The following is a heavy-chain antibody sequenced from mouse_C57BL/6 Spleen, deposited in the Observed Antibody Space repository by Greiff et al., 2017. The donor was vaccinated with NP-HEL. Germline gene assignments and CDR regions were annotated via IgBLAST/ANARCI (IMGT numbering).Heavy chain of an antibody. Sequence: EVKLMESGGGLVKPGGSLKLSCAASGFTFSSYAMSWVRQTPEKRLEWVATISDGGSYTYYPDNVKGRFTISRDNAKNNLYLQMSHLKSEDTAMYYCARKYFDYWGQGTTLTVSS. CDR1: GFTFSSYA. CDR3: ARKYFDY. CDR2: ISDGGSYT. J-gene: IGHJ2*01. V-gene: IGHV5-4*03.